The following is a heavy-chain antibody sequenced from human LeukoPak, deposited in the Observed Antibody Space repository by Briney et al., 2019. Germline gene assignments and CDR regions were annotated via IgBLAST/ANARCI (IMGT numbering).Heavy chain of an antibody. Sequence: GASVKVSCKASGYTFTSYDINWVRQATGQGLEWMGWMNPNSGNTGYAQKFQGRVTMTRNTSISTAYMELSSLRSEDTAVYYCVLLYHYDSSGYYWGQGTLVTVSS. J-gene: IGHJ4*02. CDR3: VLLYHYDSSGYY. V-gene: IGHV1-8*01. CDR2: MNPNSGNT. CDR1: GYTFTSYD. D-gene: IGHD3-22*01.